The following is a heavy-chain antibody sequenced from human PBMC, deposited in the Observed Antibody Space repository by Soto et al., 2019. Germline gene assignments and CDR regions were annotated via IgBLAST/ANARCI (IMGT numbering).Heavy chain of an antibody. CDR2: ISSGGGSP. CDR3: AKGGGRIVPRHFDT. Sequence: EVQLLESGGGLVQPGGSLRLSCAASGFTFSNYAMSLVRQSPGKMLEWVSGISSGGGSPYNADSVKGRFSISRDNSKNTLYLQMNSLRAEDTAIYYCAKGGGRIVPRHFDTWGQGILVTVSS. V-gene: IGHV3-23*01. D-gene: IGHD1-26*01. CDR1: GFTFSNYA. J-gene: IGHJ4*02.